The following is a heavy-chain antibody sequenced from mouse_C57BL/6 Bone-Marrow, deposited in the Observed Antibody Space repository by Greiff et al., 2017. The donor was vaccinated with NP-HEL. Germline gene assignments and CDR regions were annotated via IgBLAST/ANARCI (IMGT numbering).Heavy chain of an antibody. D-gene: IGHD2-4*01. CDR3: ARGYYDVNYAMDY. J-gene: IGHJ4*01. V-gene: IGHV1-42*01. CDR1: GYSFTGYY. CDR2: INPSTGGT. Sequence: EVQLMESGPELVKPGASVKMSCTASGYSFTGYYMNWVKQSPEKSLEWIGEINPSTGGTTYNQKFQAKATLTVDKSSSTAYMQLKSLTSEDSAVYYCARGYYDVNYAMDYWGQGTSVTVSS.